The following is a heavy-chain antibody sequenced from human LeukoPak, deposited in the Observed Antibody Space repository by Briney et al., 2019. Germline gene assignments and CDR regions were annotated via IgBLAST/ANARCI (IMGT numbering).Heavy chain of an antibody. V-gene: IGHV4-34*01. J-gene: IGHJ4*02. CDR3: AEESGSHDY. Sequence: SETLSLTCAVYGGSFSGYYWSWIRQPPGKGLEWIGEINHSGSTNYNPSLKSRVTISVDTSKNRFSLKLSSVTAADTAVYYCAEESGSHDYWGQGTLVTVSS. CDR2: INHSGST. CDR1: GGSFSGYY. D-gene: IGHD1-26*01.